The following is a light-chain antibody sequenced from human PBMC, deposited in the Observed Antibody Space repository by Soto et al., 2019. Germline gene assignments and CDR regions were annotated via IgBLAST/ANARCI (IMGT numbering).Light chain of an antibody. CDR1: SSDVGGYNY. CDR2: DVS. Sequence: QSALTQPASVSGFPGQSITISCTGTSSDVGGYNYVSWYQHHPGKAPKLMIFDVSNRPSGVSNRFSGSKSGNTASLTISGLQAEYEADYYCSSYTASSTYVFGTRTKLTVL. CDR3: SSYTASSTYV. J-gene: IGLJ1*01. V-gene: IGLV2-14*03.